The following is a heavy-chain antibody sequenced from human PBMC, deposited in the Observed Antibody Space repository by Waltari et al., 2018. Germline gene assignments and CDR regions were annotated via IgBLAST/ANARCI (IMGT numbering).Heavy chain of an antibody. CDR3: ARDQGPANFNWLDA. J-gene: IGHJ5*02. CDR1: GFTFGSFE. CDR2: ISSAARTI. D-gene: IGHD1-7*01. Sequence: EVRLVESGGTSVQPGGSLRLPCVASGFTFGSFEMNWVRQAPGKGPEWISYISSAARTIYYADSVKGRFTVSRDNGKNVLYLQMNNLRSEDTAMYYCARDQGPANFNWLDAWGQGTRVTVSS. V-gene: IGHV3-48*03.